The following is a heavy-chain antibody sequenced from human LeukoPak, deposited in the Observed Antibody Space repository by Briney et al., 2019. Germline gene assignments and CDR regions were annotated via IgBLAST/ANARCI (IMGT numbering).Heavy chain of an antibody. CDR3: ARVTGYMIEDYFDY. J-gene: IGHJ4*02. CDR2: IYYSGST. CDR1: SGSISSYY. Sequence: SETLSLTCTVSSGSISSYYWSWIRQPPGKGLEWHGYIYYSGSTNYNPSLKSRVTISVDTSKNHFSLRLSSVTAADTAVYYCARVTGYMIEDYFDYWGQGTLVTVSS. D-gene: IGHD3-22*01. V-gene: IGHV4-59*01.